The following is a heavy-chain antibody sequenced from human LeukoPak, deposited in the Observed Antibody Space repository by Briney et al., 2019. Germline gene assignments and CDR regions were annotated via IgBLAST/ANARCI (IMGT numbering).Heavy chain of an antibody. Sequence: PGGSLRLSCAASGFTFSDYYMSWIRQAPGKGLEWVSSISSSSSYIYYADSVKGRFTTSRDNAKNTLYLQMNSLRAEDTAVYYCARLLWQWPDNYWGQGTLVTVSS. CDR3: ARLLWQWPDNY. D-gene: IGHD6-19*01. J-gene: IGHJ4*02. V-gene: IGHV3-11*06. CDR1: GFTFSDYY. CDR2: ISSSSSYI.